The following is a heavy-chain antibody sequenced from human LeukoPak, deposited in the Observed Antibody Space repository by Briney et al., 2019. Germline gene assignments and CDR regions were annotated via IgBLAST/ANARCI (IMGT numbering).Heavy chain of an antibody. Sequence: PSETLSLTCAVSGGSISGYYWTWIRQPPGKGPEWIGYIYYSGSTNYHPSLKSRVTISIDTSKNQFSLKLTSVTAADTAVYYCARDLVGATAIDIWGQGTMVTVSS. CDR2: IYYSGST. CDR3: ARDLVGATAIDI. CDR1: GGSISGYY. J-gene: IGHJ3*02. V-gene: IGHV4-59*01. D-gene: IGHD1-26*01.